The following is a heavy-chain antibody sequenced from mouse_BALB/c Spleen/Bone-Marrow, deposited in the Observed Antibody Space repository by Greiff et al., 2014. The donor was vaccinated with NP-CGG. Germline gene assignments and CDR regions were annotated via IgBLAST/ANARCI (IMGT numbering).Heavy chain of an antibody. D-gene: IGHD2-2*01. J-gene: IGHJ3*01. CDR1: GFTFSSYA. CDR3: AREMVTGFAY. V-gene: IGHV5-6-5*01. CDR2: ISSGGST. Sequence: DVHLVESGGGLVKPGGSLKLSCAASGFTFSSYAMSWVRQTPEKRLEWVASISSGGSTYYPDSVKGRFTISRDNARNILYLQTSSLRSEDTAMYYCAREMVTGFAYWGQGTLVTVSA.